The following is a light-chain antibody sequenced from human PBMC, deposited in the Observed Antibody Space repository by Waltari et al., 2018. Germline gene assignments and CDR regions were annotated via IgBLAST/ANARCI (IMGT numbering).Light chain of an antibody. CDR2: AAS. CDR3: QKYNSPPGT. CDR1: QGINNY. V-gene: IGKV1-27*01. J-gene: IGKJ1*01. Sequence: DIQMTQSPSSLSASVGDRVTITCRPSQGINNYLAWYQQKPGKVPKLLIYAASTLQSGVPSRFSGSGSGTDFTLTISSLQPEDVATYVCQKYNSPPGTFGQGTKVEIK.